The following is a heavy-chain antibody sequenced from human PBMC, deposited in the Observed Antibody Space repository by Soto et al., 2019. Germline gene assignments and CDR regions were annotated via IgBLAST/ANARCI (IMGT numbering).Heavy chain of an antibody. Sequence: GGSLRLSCAASGFTFSSYGMHWVRQAPGKGLEWVAVIWYDGSNKYYADSVKGRFTISRDNSKNTLYLQMNSLRAEDTAVYYCARERYYDSSGYYLGYWGQGTLVTVSS. CDR3: ARERYYDSSGYYLGY. J-gene: IGHJ4*02. D-gene: IGHD3-22*01. V-gene: IGHV3-33*01. CDR2: IWYDGSNK. CDR1: GFTFSSYG.